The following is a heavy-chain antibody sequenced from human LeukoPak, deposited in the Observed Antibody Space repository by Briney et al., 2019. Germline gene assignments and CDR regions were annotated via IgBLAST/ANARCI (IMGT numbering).Heavy chain of an antibody. CDR2: INQSGST. V-gene: IGHV4-34*01. CDR1: GGSFSGYY. J-gene: IGHJ4*02. Sequence: SETLSLTCTVYGGSFSGYYWSWICQPPGKGLEWIGEINQSGSTNYNPSLKSRVTISADTSKNQFSLKLNSMTAADTAVYYCARLYGSGSYYRHWGQGTLVTVSS. D-gene: IGHD3-10*01. CDR3: ARLYGSGSYYRH.